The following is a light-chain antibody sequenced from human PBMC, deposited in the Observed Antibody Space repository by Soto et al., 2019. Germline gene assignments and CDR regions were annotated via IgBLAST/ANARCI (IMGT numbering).Light chain of an antibody. CDR2: DAS. V-gene: IGKV3-11*01. J-gene: IGKJ1*01. Sequence: EIVLTQSPAPLSLSPGERATLSCRASQSVSSYLAWYQQKPGQSPRLLIYDASNRATGIPDRFSGSGSGTDFTLTISRLEPEDFAVYCCQQFDGSLWTFGQGTKVDIK. CDR3: QQFDGSLWT. CDR1: QSVSSY.